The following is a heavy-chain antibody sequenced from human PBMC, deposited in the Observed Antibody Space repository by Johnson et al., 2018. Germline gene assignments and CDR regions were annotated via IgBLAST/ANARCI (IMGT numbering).Heavy chain of an antibody. D-gene: IGHD6-25*01. CDR2: VYHSGST. Sequence: QLVQSGPGLVKPSXTLSLTCXVSGGSISSYWWSWIRQPPGKGLEYIGYVYHSGSTIYNPSLESRVTIPIDTSKNQFSLKLRSVTAADTAMYYCARGGEYFQDWGQGTLVTVSS. CDR3: ARGGEYFQD. V-gene: IGHV4-59*01. J-gene: IGHJ1*01. CDR1: GGSISSYW.